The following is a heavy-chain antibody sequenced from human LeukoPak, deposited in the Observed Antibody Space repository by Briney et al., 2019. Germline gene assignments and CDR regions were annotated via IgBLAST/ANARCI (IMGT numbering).Heavy chain of an antibody. J-gene: IGHJ3*02. CDR1: GFTFSSYS. V-gene: IGHV3-21*01. Sequence: GGSLRLSCAASGFTFSSYSMNWVRQAPGKGLEWVSSISSSSSYIYYADSAKGRFTISRDNAKNSLYLQMNSLRAEDTAVYYCARAPRNNGAFDIWGQGTMVTVSS. CDR2: ISSSSSYI. CDR3: ARAPRNNGAFDI. D-gene: IGHD1/OR15-1a*01.